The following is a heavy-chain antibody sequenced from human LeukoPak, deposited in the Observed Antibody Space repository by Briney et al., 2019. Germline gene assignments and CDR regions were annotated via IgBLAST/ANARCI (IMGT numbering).Heavy chain of an antibody. V-gene: IGHV1-69*13. Sequence: SVKVSCKASGGTFSSYAISWVRQAPGQGLEWMGGIIHILGTANYAQKFQGRVTITADESTSTDYMELSRLRSEDTDVYYCAINHDPIVFDYWGQGTLVTVSS. CDR2: IIHILGTA. D-gene: IGHD5/OR15-5a*01. CDR1: GGTFSSYA. J-gene: IGHJ4*02. CDR3: AINHDPIVFDY.